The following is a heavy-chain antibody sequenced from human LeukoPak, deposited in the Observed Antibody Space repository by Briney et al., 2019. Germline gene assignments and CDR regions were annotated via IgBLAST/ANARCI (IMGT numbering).Heavy chain of an antibody. J-gene: IGHJ4*02. CDR1: GGTFSSYA. V-gene: IGHV1-69*05. CDR3: ARGSSGYNWNYSLDY. D-gene: IGHD1-7*01. CDR2: IIPIFGTA. Sequence: SVKVSCKASGGTFSSYAISWVRQAPGQGLEWMGGIIPIFGTANYAQKFQGRVTITTDESTSTAYMELSSLRSEDTAVYCCARGSSGYNWNYSLDYWGQGTLVTVSS.